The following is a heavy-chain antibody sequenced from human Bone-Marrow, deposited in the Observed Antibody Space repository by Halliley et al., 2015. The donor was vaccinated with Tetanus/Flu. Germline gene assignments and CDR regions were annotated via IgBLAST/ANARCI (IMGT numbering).Heavy chain of an antibody. D-gene: IGHD6-13*01. CDR1: GFTFSDHY. V-gene: IGHV3-11*06. CDR3: ARLDPLIAGYLDV. Sequence: TASGFTFSDHYMSWIRQAPGKGLEWISYISGSTIYTNYADSVKGRFTISRDNAKNSLYLQMNSLTAVDTAIYYCARLDPLIAGYLDVWGQGTTVTVSS. CDR2: ISGSTIYT. J-gene: IGHJ6*02.